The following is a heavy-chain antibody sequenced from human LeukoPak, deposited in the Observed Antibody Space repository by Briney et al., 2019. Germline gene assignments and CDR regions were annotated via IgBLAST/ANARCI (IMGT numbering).Heavy chain of an antibody. J-gene: IGHJ4*02. CDR2: IWYDGSNK. D-gene: IGHD4-23*01. CDR1: GIIVSNNY. Sequence: GGSLRLSCAASGIIVSNNYMSWVRQAPGKGLEWVAVIWYDGSNKYYADSVKGRFTISRDNSKNTLYLQMNSLRAEDTAVYYCARDADYGGNLDYWGQGTLVTVSS. V-gene: IGHV3-33*08. CDR3: ARDADYGGNLDY.